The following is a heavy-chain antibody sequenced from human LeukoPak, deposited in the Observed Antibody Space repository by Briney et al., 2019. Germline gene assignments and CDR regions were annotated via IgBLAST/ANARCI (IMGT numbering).Heavy chain of an antibody. V-gene: IGHV1-18*01. CDR1: GYTFTNYD. J-gene: IGHJ4*02. Sequence: ASVKASCKASGYTFTNYDINWVRQATGQGLEWMGWMNPNSGDTNYAQKLQGRVTMTTDTSTSTAYMELRSLRSDDTAVYYCARAYCSGGSCYSGYWGQGTLVTVSS. CDR2: MNPNSGDT. CDR3: ARAYCSGGSCYSGY. D-gene: IGHD2-15*01.